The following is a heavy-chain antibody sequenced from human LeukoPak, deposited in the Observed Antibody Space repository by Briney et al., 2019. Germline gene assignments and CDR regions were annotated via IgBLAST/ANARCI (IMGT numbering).Heavy chain of an antibody. Sequence: SETLSLTCTAAGGSISSYYWSWIRQPPGKGLEWIGYMYYSGSTNYNPSLKSRVTISGDTSKNQFSLKLSSVTAADTAMYYCASRDYSGRHFDYWGQGTLVTVSS. D-gene: IGHD4-23*01. J-gene: IGHJ4*02. CDR1: GGSISSYY. V-gene: IGHV4-59*01. CDR3: ASRDYSGRHFDY. CDR2: MYYSGST.